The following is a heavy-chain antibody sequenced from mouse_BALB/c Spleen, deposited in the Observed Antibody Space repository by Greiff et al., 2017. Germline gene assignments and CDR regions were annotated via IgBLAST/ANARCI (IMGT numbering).Heavy chain of an antibody. D-gene: IGHD2-2*01. Sequence: EVKLMESGPELVKPGASVKIPCKASGYTFTDYNMDWVKQSYGKSLEWIGDINPNNGGTIYNQKFKGKATLTVDKSSSTAYMELRSLTSEDTAVYYCARSLGYLWYFDVWGAGTTVTVSS. CDR3: ARSLGYLWYFDV. J-gene: IGHJ1*01. CDR2: INPNNGGT. CDR1: GYTFTDYN. V-gene: IGHV1-18*01.